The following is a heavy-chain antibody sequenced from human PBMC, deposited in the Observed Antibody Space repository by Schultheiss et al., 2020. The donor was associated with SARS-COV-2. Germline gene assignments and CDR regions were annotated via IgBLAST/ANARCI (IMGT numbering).Heavy chain of an antibody. D-gene: IGHD6-13*01. Sequence: ASVKVSCKVSGYTLTELSMHWVRQAPGQGLEWMGRINPNSGGTNYAQKFQGRVTMTRDTSISTAYMELSRLRSDDTAVYYCARDNSGSSWYDYWGQGTLVTVSS. CDR3: ARDNSGSSWYDY. V-gene: IGHV1-2*06. CDR1: GYTLTELS. CDR2: INPNSGGT. J-gene: IGHJ4*02.